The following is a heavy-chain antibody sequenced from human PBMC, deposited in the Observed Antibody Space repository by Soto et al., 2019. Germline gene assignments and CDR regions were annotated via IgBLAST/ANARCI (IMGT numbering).Heavy chain of an antibody. J-gene: IGHJ4*02. CDR1: GYIFTSYG. CDR3: ARGRYGDY. Sequence: QAHLVQSGPEVKKPGASVKVSCKGSGYIFTSYGIAWVRQAPGQGLEWMGWISAHNGKTEYAQKFQGRVTVTRDTSTSTAYLELRSLRSDDTVLYYCARGRYGDYWGQGDLVTVSS. CDR2: ISAHNGKT. V-gene: IGHV1-18*01. D-gene: IGHD4-17*01.